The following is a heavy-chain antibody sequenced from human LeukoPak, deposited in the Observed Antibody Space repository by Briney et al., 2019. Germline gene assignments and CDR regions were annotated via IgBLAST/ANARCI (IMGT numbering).Heavy chain of an antibody. J-gene: IGHJ4*02. D-gene: IGHD7-27*01. CDR2: ISYVGSNK. V-gene: IGHV3-30*18. CDR3: AKDQELGYFDY. Sequence: GGSLRLSCAASGFTFSSYGMHWVRQAPGKGLEWVAVISYVGSNKYYADSVKGRFTISGDNSKNTPYLQMNSLRAEDTAVYYCAKDQELGYFDYWGQGTLVTVSS. CDR1: GFTFSSYG.